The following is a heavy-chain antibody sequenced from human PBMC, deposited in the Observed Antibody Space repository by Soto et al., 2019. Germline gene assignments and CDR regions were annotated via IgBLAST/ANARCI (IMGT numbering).Heavy chain of an antibody. V-gene: IGHV4-59*01. D-gene: IGHD5-18*01. CDR3: ARAPGYSYGFFDY. CDR1: GGSIGSYY. CDR2: IYYSGST. Sequence: SETLCLTCTVSGGSIGSYYWSWIRQPPGKGLEWIGYIYYSGSTNYNPSLKSRVTISVDTSKNQFSLKLSSVTAADTAVYYCARAPGYSYGFFDYWGQGTLVTVSS. J-gene: IGHJ4*02.